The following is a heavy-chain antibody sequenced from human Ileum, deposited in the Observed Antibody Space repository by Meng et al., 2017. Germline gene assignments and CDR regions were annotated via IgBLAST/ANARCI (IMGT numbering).Heavy chain of an antibody. J-gene: IGHJ4*02. D-gene: IGHD2-15*01. CDR2: ISQSGTT. CDR1: GGSISNGKW. Sequence: QVQLQESGPGLVKPSGTLSLTCAVSGGSISNGKWWSWVRQPPGKGLEWIGEISQSGTTNYYPSLNSRVSISLDKANNHLSLTLTSVTAADTAVYYCTKESPPTVVSPMGYWGQGILVTVSS. V-gene: IGHV4-4*02. CDR3: TKESPPTVVSPMGY.